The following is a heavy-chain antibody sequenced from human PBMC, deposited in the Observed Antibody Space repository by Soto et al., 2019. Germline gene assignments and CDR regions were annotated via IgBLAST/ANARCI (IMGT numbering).Heavy chain of an antibody. J-gene: IGHJ3*01. V-gene: IGHV3-74*01. D-gene: IGHD3-10*01. Sequence: EVQLVESGGGLVQPGESLRLSCAASGFTFDYYWMHWVRQAPGKGLVWVSRVHSDGTTTTYADSVKGRFTISRDNARNTVSLRMSSLRAEDTALYYCARGDRGGFDLWGHGTVVTVSS. CDR2: VHSDGTTT. CDR3: ARGDRGGFDL. CDR1: GFTFDYYW.